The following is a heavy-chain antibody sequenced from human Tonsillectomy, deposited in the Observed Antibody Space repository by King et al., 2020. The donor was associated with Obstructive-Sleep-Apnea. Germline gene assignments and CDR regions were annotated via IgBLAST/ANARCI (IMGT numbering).Heavy chain of an antibody. Sequence: HLQLQESGPGLVKPSETLSLTCTVSGGSISSSSYYWGWIRQPPGKGLEWIGSMYYSGSTYYNPSLKSRVTISVDTSKNQFSLKVSSVTAADTAVYYCARDLAYSTSPDFDYWGQGTLVTVSS. J-gene: IGHJ4*02. CDR2: MYYSGST. CDR1: GGSISSSSYY. D-gene: IGHD6-6*01. V-gene: IGHV4-39*07. CDR3: ARDLAYSTSPDFDY.